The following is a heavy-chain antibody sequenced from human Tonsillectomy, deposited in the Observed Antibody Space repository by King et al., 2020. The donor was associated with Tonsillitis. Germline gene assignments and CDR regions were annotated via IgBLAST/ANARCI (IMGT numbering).Heavy chain of an antibody. CDR2: ISGSRNYI. J-gene: IGHJ4*02. V-gene: IGHV3-21*01. Sequence: VQLVESGGGLVKPGGSLRLSCAASGFTFSTYSMNWVRQAPGKGLEWVSSISGSRNYIYSADSVKGRFTISRDNAKNSLYLQMNSLRAEDTAVYYCARAHYYDSSGYYFFDYWGQGTLVTVSS. CDR3: ARAHYYDSSGYYFFDY. D-gene: IGHD3-22*01. CDR1: GFTFSTYS.